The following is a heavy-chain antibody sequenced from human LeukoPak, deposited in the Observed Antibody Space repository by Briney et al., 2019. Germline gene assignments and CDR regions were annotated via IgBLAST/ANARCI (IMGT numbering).Heavy chain of an antibody. Sequence: GGSLRLSCAASGFTFSSYAMSWGRQAPGKGLEGVSAISGSGGSTYYADSVRGRFTISRDNSKNPLYLQMNSLRGEDTAVYFCARVGCTGGRCKPYHYYAMDVWGQGTTVTVSS. J-gene: IGHJ6*02. CDR1: GFTFSSYA. CDR3: ARVGCTGGRCKPYHYYAMDV. CDR2: ISGSGGST. D-gene: IGHD2-15*01. V-gene: IGHV3-23*01.